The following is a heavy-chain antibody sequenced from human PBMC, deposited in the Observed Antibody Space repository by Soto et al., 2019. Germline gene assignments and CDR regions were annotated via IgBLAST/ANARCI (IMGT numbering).Heavy chain of an antibody. CDR2: IYWDDDK. CDR1: GFSLSTSGVG. V-gene: IGHV2-5*02. Sequence: QITLKESGPTLVKPTQTLTLTCTFSGFSLSTSGVGVGWIRQPPGKALDWLALIYWDDDKRYSPSLENRLTITTDTSKNQVVRTMTNMDPVDTATYYCAHSRAPSTLRYWSQGTLVTVSS. CDR3: AHSRAPSTLRY. J-gene: IGHJ4*02.